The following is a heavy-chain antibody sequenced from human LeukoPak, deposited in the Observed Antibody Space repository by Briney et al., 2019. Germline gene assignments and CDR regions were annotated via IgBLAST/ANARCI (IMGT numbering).Heavy chain of an antibody. D-gene: IGHD6-19*01. Sequence: SETLSLTCAVYGGSFSGHYWSWIRQPPGKGLEWIGEINRSGSTNYNPSLKSRVTISVDTSKNQFSLKLSSVTAADTAVYYCAREGSVAGLTYFDYWGQGTLVTVSS. CDR1: GGSFSGHY. V-gene: IGHV4-34*01. CDR3: AREGSVAGLTYFDY. J-gene: IGHJ4*02. CDR2: INRSGST.